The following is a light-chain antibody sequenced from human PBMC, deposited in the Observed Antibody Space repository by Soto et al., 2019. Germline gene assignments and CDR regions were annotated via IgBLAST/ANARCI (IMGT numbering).Light chain of an antibody. Sequence: QSALTQPRSVSGSPGQSVTISCTGTSSDVGGYNYVSWYQHHPVKAPKLMIYDVSQRPSGVPDRFSGSKSGNTASLTISGIQAEDEADYYYCSYAGSYTWVFGGGTKLTVL. CDR1: SSDVGGYNY. J-gene: IGLJ3*02. CDR2: DVS. CDR3: CSYAGSYTWV. V-gene: IGLV2-11*01.